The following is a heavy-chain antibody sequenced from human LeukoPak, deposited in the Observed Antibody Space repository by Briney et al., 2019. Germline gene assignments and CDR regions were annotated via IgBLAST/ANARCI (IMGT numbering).Heavy chain of an antibody. CDR3: TKDSFYWGSWY. J-gene: IGHJ4*02. Sequence: PGGSLRLSCATSGFDFATYGMHWVRQAPGKGLEWVAFIQNRENAKSYADSVRGRFSIFRDDSKNTLYLQLSSLRRDDTAVYYCTKDSFYWGSWYWGPGALVIVSS. CDR1: GFDFATYG. V-gene: IGHV3-30*02. CDR2: IQNRENAK. D-gene: IGHD7-27*01.